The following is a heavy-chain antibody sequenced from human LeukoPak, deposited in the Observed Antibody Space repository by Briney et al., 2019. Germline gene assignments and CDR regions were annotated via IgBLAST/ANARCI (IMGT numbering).Heavy chain of an antibody. D-gene: IGHD4-23*01. J-gene: IGHJ4*02. Sequence: SETLSLTCTVSGGSIGSSSYYWGWIRQPPGKGLEWIGYIYYSGSTNYNPSLKSRVTISVDTSKNQFSLKLSSVTAADTAVYYCARYGGSNDYWGQGTLVTVSS. CDR3: ARYGGSNDY. CDR2: IYYSGST. V-gene: IGHV4-61*05. CDR1: GGSIGSSSYY.